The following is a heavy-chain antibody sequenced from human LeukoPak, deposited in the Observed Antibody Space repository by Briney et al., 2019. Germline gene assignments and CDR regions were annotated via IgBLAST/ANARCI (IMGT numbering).Heavy chain of an antibody. D-gene: IGHD3-10*01. CDR1: GFTFSNYY. Sequence: GGSLRLSCAASGFTFSNYYMSWIRQAPGKGLEWVSYISSSGSTIYYADSVKGRFTISRDNAKNSLYLQMNSLRAEDTAVYYCARGMRRLYGSGRRDWFDPWGQGTLVTVSS. J-gene: IGHJ5*02. V-gene: IGHV3-11*01. CDR2: ISSSGSTI. CDR3: ARGMRRLYGSGRRDWFDP.